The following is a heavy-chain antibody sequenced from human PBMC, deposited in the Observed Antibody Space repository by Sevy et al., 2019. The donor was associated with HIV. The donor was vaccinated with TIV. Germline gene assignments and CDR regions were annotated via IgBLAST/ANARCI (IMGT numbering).Heavy chain of an antibody. CDR3: TAGVGTSDFDY. D-gene: IGHD1-26*01. CDR2: IKSKTDGGTR. J-gene: IGHJ4*02. Sequence: GGSLRLSCVASGFTFSNAWMSWVRQTPGKGLEWVGRIKSKTDGGTRDFAAPVKGRFAIARDDSKNTLSLKMDSLKTEDTAVYYCTAGVGTSDFDYWGQGILVTVSS. CDR1: GFTFSNAW. V-gene: IGHV3-15*01.